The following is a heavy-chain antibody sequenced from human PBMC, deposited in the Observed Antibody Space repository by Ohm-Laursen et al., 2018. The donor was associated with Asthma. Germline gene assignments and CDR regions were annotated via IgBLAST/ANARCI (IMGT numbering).Heavy chain of an antibody. D-gene: IGHD2-15*01. CDR3: ASCGNTGDIAWFDP. J-gene: IGHJ5*02. CDR2: INHSGST. Sequence: SDTLSLTCAVYGGSFSGYYWSWIRQPPGKGLEWIGEINHSGSTNYNPSLKSRVTISVDTSKNQFSLKLSSVTAADTAVYYCASCGNTGDIAWFDPWGQGTLVTVSS. CDR1: GGSFSGYY. V-gene: IGHV4-34*01.